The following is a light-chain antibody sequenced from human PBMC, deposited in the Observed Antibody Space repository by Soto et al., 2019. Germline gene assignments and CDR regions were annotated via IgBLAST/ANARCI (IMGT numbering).Light chain of an antibody. CDR1: QSISSW. Sequence: DIQMTQSPSTLSASVGDRVTITCRASQSISSWLAWYQQKPGKAPKLLIYKASSLESGVPSRFSGSGSGTEFFLPISSLQPDGSAPSFCQRSNTFSGTFGQGTQVEIK. CDR2: KAS. J-gene: IGKJ1*01. V-gene: IGKV1-5*03. CDR3: QRSNTFSGT.